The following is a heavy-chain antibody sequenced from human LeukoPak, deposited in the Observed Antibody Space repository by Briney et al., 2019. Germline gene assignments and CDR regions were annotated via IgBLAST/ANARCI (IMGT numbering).Heavy chain of an antibody. CDR2: IYSGGST. J-gene: IGHJ4*02. Sequence: GGSLRLSCAASGFTVSSNYMSWVRQAPGKGLEWVSVIYSGGSTYYADSVKGRFTISRDNAKNSLYLQMNSLRAEDTAVYYCARVASGYCSSTSCPRIFDYWGQGTLVTASS. D-gene: IGHD2-2*03. CDR1: GFTVSSNY. V-gene: IGHV3-66*01. CDR3: ARVASGYCSSTSCPRIFDY.